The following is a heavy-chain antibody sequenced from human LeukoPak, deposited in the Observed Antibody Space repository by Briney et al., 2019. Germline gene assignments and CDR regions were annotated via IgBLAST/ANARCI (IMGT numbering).Heavy chain of an antibody. Sequence: PGGSLRLSCAASGFRFDDHGMSWVRQVPGKGLEWASGINWNGASTGYGDSVKGRFTISRDNAKNSLYLQMNSLRAEDTALYYCAGGDRNGWYFDYWGQGTLVTVSS. V-gene: IGHV3-20*04. CDR3: AGGDRNGWYFDY. CDR1: GFRFDDHG. D-gene: IGHD6-19*01. CDR2: INWNGAST. J-gene: IGHJ4*02.